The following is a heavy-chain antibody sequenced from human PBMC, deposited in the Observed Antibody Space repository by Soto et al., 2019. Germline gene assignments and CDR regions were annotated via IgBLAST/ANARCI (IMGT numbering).Heavy chain of an antibody. CDR2: ISGSGGST. D-gene: IGHD1-26*01. CDR3: AKGLSTTYPPYYYYYYYMDV. V-gene: IGHV3-23*01. J-gene: IGHJ6*03. Sequence: GGSLRLSCAASGFTFSSYAMSWVRQAPGKGLEWVSAISGSGGSTYYADSVKGRFTISRDNSKTTLYLQMNSLRAEDTAVYYCAKGLSTTYPPYYYYYYYMDVWGKGTTVTVSS. CDR1: GFTFSSYA.